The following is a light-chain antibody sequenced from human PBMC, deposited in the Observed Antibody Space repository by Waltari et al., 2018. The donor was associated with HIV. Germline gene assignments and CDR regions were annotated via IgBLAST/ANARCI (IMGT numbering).Light chain of an antibody. CDR2: EVT. CDR1: SSDVGGYNY. V-gene: IGLV2-14*03. CDR3: SSYTSSSLEI. J-gene: IGLJ2*01. Sequence: QSALTQPASVSGSPGQSITISCTGTSSDVGGYNYVSWYQQHPGKAPKLMIYEVTNRPSWVSNRFSGSKSGHTSSLTISGLQVEDEADSYCSSYTSSSLEIFGGGTKLTVL.